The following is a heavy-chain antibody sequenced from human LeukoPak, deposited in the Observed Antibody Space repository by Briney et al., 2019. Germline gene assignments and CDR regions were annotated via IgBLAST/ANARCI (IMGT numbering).Heavy chain of an antibody. CDR1: GGSISSSSYY. V-gene: IGHV4-39*01. J-gene: IGHJ4*02. CDR2: IYYSGST. D-gene: IGHD2-2*01. CDR3: ARQGYCSSTSCFDY. Sequence: SETLSLTCTVSGGSISSSSYYWGWIRQPPGKGLERTGGIYYSGSTYYNPSLKSRVTISVDTSKNQFSLKLSSVTAADTAVYYCARQGYCSSTSCFDYWGQGTLVTVSS.